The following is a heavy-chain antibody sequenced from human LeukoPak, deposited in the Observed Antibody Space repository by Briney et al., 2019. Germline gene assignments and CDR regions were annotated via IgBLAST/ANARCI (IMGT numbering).Heavy chain of an antibody. CDR3: ARGYWGRPFDY. CDR2: ISAYNGDT. V-gene: IGHV1-18*01. D-gene: IGHD2-8*02. J-gene: IGHJ4*02. Sequence: ASVKVSCKASGYTFNNFGISWVRQAPRQGLEWMGWISAYNGDTKYAEKFQGRVTMTRDTSISTAYMELSRLRSDDTAVYYCARGYWGRPFDYWGQGPRSPSPQ. CDR1: GYTFNNFG.